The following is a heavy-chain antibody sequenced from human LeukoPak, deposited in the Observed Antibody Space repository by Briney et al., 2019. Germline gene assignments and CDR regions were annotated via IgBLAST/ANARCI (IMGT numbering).Heavy chain of an antibody. V-gene: IGHV4-59*01. Sequence: SETLSLTCTVSGGSISSSYWSWIRQPPGKGLEWIAYIHYSGSTNCNPSLKSRVTISVDTSKNQFSLKLSSVTAADTAVYYCARGGTGGYSYGWELDYWGQGTLVTVSS. CDR3: ARGGTGGYSYGWELDY. CDR2: IHYSGST. CDR1: GGSISSSY. J-gene: IGHJ4*02. D-gene: IGHD5-18*01.